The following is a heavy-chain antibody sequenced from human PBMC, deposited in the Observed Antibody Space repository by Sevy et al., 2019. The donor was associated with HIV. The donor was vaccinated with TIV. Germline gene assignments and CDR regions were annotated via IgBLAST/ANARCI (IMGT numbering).Heavy chain of an antibody. V-gene: IGHV1-2*02. Sequence: ASVKVSCKASGYTFTGYYMHWVRHAPGQGLEWMGWINPNSGGTNYAQKFQGRVTMTRDTSISTAYMELSRLRSDDTAVYYCARVFSSPYSSGWYYFDYWGQGTLVTVSS. J-gene: IGHJ4*02. CDR2: INPNSGGT. CDR1: GYTFTGYY. D-gene: IGHD6-19*01. CDR3: ARVFSSPYSSGWYYFDY.